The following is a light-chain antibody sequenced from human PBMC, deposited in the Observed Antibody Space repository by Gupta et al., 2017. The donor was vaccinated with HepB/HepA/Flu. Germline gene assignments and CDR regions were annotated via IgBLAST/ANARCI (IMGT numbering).Light chain of an antibody. CDR2: WAS. Sequence: DIVVTQSPDSLAVSLGERATINCRSSQNVFNTSNNKNHFAWYQQKVGQPPRLFLYWASTRQSGVPDRFSGSGSGTDFTLTFTSLQAEDVAVYYCQQYFKTPVAFGQGTKVEIK. J-gene: IGKJ1*01. V-gene: IGKV4-1*01. CDR3: QQYFKTPVA. CDR1: QNVFNTSNNKNH.